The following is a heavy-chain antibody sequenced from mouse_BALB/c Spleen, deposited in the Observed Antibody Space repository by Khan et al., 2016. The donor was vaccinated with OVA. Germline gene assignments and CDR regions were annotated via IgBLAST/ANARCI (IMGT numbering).Heavy chain of an antibody. CDR1: GFTFIDYG. CDR3: ARGGFAY. Sequence: EVELVESGGGLVQPGGSRKLSCAASGFTFIDYGMAWVRQTPGQGPEWIAVISSVGYSIYYSDTLTGRFTLTRENATNTLYLEMSSLRSDDTARYYCARGGFAYWGQGTLVTVSA. V-gene: IGHV5-15*02. CDR2: ISSVGYSI. J-gene: IGHJ3*01.